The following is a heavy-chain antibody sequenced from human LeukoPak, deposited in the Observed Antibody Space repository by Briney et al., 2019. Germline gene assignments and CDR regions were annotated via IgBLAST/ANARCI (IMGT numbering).Heavy chain of an antibody. Sequence: SETLSLTCTVSGGSIRSYYWSWIRQPPGKGLEWIGYMYYRGNTNYNPSLKSRVTISVDTSKNQFSLKLSSVTAADTAVYYCATGVHGIAAAGDYYFDYWGQGTLVTVSS. CDR2: MYYRGNT. V-gene: IGHV4-59*01. CDR3: ATGVHGIAAAGDYYFDY. CDR1: GGSIRSYY. D-gene: IGHD6-13*01. J-gene: IGHJ4*02.